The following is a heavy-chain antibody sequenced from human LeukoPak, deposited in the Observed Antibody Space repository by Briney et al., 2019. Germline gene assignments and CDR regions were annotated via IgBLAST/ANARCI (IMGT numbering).Heavy chain of an antibody. D-gene: IGHD4-17*01. V-gene: IGHV4-31*03. CDR3: ARVKGLGDPLQDYYYGMDV. Sequence: SETLSLTCTVSGGSISSGGYYWSWIRQHPGKGLEWLGYIYYSGSTYYNPSLKSRVTISVDTSKNQFSLKLSSVTAADTAVYYCARVKGLGDPLQDYYYGMDVWGQGTTVTVS. CDR2: IYYSGST. CDR1: GGSISSGGYY. J-gene: IGHJ6*02.